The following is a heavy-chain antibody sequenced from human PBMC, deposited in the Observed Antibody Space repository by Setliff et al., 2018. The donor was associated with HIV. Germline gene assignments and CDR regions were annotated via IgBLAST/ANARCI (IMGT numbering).Heavy chain of an antibody. CDR2: VYPSDGST. CDR1: GYTFTSYY. D-gene: IGHD6-13*01. V-gene: IGHV1-46*01. CDR3: ARDQTGVAAAAFGGGSAWSDEGFDI. Sequence: VKVSCKASGYTFTSYYMHWVRQAPGQGLEWMGMVYPSDGSTSYAQKFRGRVTMTRDTSTSTIYMELNSLTSEDTAVYYCARDQTGVAAAAFGGGSAWSDEGFDIWGQGTMVTVSS. J-gene: IGHJ3*02.